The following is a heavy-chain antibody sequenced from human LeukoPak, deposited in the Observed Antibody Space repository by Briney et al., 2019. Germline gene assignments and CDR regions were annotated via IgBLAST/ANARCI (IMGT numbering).Heavy chain of an antibody. CDR3: AKDRKVTIFGVVTPNWFDP. D-gene: IGHD3-3*01. CDR2: IRYDGSNK. J-gene: IGHJ5*02. Sequence: GGSLRLSCAASGFTFSSYGMHWVRQAPGKGLEWVAFIRYDGSNKYYADSVKGRFTISRDNSKNTLYLQMNSLRAEDTAVYYCAKDRKVTIFGVVTPNWFDPWGRGTLVTVSS. CDR1: GFTFSSYG. V-gene: IGHV3-30*02.